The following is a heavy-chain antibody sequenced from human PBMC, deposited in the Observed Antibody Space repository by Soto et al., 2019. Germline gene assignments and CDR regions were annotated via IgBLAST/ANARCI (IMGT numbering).Heavy chain of an antibody. V-gene: IGHV3-23*01. CDR2: ISGTGGST. Sequence: GGSLRLSCAASGCTFNNYAMNWARQAPGKGLEWVATISGTGGSTYYADSVKGRFTISRDTSKNTLYLQMNSLRVEDTAVYYCAKDRLGGNFDYWGQGTQVTVSS. J-gene: IGHJ4*02. CDR1: GCTFNNYA. CDR3: AKDRLGGNFDY.